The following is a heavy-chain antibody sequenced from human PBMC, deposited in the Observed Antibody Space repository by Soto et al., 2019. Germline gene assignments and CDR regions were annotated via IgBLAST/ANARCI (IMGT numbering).Heavy chain of an antibody. Sequence: ASVKVSCKASGYTFTSYYMHWVRQAPGQGLEWMGIINPSGGSTSYAQKFQGRVTMTRDTSTSTVYMELSSLRSEDTAVYYCARVSLELTYRTPDPYYYGMDVWGQGTTVTVSS. D-gene: IGHD3-9*01. CDR1: GYTFTSYY. V-gene: IGHV1-46*01. CDR3: ARVSLELTYRTPDPYYYGMDV. J-gene: IGHJ6*02. CDR2: INPSGGST.